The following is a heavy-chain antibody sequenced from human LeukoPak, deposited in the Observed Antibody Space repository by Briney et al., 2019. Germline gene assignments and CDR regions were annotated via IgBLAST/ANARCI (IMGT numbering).Heavy chain of an antibody. D-gene: IGHD3-3*01. J-gene: IGHJ4*02. CDR2: IYYSGST. V-gene: IGHV4-39*01. Sequence: SETLSLTXTVSGGSISSSSYYWGWIRQPPGKGLEWIGSIYYSGSTYYNPSLKSRVTISVDTSKNQFSLKLSSVTAADTAVYYCARHRSITIFGVVITYFDYWGQGTLVTVSS. CDR3: ARHRSITIFGVVITYFDY. CDR1: GGSISSSSYY.